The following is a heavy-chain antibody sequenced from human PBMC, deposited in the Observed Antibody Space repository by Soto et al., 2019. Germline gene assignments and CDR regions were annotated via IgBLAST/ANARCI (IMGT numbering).Heavy chain of an antibody. CDR3: ARDDIPGITVSTYGMDV. J-gene: IGHJ6*02. Sequence: GSLRLSCAASGFTFSSYWMSWVRQAPGKGLEWVANIKQDGSEKYYVDSVKGRFTISRDSAKNSLYLQMNSLRAEDTAVYYCARDDIPGITVSTYGMDVWGQGTKVTVYS. CDR2: IKQDGSEK. CDR1: GFTFSSYW. D-gene: IGHD6-19*01. V-gene: IGHV3-7*01.